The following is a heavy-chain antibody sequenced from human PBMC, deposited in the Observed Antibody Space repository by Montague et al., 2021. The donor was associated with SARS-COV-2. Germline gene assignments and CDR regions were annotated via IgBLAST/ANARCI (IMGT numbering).Heavy chain of an antibody. Sequence: SETLSLTCAVYGGSFSGNSWNWIRQPPGKGLEWIGEINHGGSTNYNPSLKSRLTISADTSKNQFSLNLTSVAAADTAVYYCARLRDGVVPSPILGVGPYYSYCYMDVWGKGTPVTVSS. CDR3: ARLRDGVVPSPILGVGPYYSYCYMDV. D-gene: IGHD3-10*01. V-gene: IGHV4-34*01. CDR1: GGSFSGNS. CDR2: INHGGST. J-gene: IGHJ6*03.